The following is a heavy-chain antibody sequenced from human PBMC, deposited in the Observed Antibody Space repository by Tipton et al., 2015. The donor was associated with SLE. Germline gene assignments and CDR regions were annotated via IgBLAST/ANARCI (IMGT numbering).Heavy chain of an antibody. V-gene: IGHV4-4*07. CDR3: ARDWSSGWYNWFDP. J-gene: IGHJ5*02. CDR1: GGSISSYY. Sequence: TLSLTCTVSGGSISSYYWSWIRQPAGKGLEWIGRIYTSGSTNYNPSLKSRVTISVDTSKNQFSLKLSSVTAADTAVYYCARDWSSGWYNWFDPWGQGTLVTVSS. CDR2: IYTSGST. D-gene: IGHD6-19*01.